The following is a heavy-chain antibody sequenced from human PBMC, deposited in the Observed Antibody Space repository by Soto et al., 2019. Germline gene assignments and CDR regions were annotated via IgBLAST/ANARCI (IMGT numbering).Heavy chain of an antibody. J-gene: IGHJ4*02. CDR1: GFTFSSYW. CDR2: IKQDGSEK. Sequence: GGSLRLSCAASGFTFSSYWMSWVRQAPGKGLEWVANIKQDGSEKYYVDSVKGRFTISRDNAKNSLYLQMNSLRAEDTAVYYCARDELDYGEDYFDYWGQGTLVTVSS. V-gene: IGHV3-7*05. D-gene: IGHD4-17*01. CDR3: ARDELDYGEDYFDY.